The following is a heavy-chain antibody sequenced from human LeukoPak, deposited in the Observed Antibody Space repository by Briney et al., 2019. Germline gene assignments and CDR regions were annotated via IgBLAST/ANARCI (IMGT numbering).Heavy chain of an antibody. Sequence: GGSLRLSCAASGFSFSSYEMNWVRQAPGKELEWISYITSSGATKYSADSVKGRFTISRDNAKNSLYLQMTSLRVEDTAFYYCVRESRSDWYVGYLDYWGRGTLVTVSS. CDR2: ITSSGATK. CDR3: VRESRSDWYVGYLDY. J-gene: IGHJ4*02. CDR1: GFSFSSYE. V-gene: IGHV3-48*03. D-gene: IGHD6-19*01.